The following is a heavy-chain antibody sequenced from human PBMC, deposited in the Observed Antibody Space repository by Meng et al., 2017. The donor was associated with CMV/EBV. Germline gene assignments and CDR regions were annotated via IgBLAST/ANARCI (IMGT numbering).Heavy chain of an antibody. Sequence: LVGSGVGLVRPGGSLSLPCADSGFTFSDYWMHWVRQAPGEGPVWVSRIDTDGTVTSYAESVRGRFTISRDNSKNTLYLQMNDLRAGDSGVYYCVRDLVGNRDSWGHGTLVTVSS. CDR1: GFTFSDYW. V-gene: IGHV3-74*03. J-gene: IGHJ5*01. CDR3: VRDLVGNRDS. D-gene: IGHD1-14*01. CDR2: IDTDGTVT.